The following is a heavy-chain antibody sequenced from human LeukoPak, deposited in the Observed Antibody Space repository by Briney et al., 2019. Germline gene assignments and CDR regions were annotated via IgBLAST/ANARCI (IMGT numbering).Heavy chain of an antibody. CDR3: ATSESQTRFDY. V-gene: IGHV5-51*01. CDR1: GYRFTTYW. D-gene: IGHD1/OR15-1a*01. Sequence: GESLKISCKGSGYRFTTYWIGWVRQMPGKGLEWMGIIFPGDSGTSHSPSFRGQVTISADKSINTAYLQWSSLKASDTAIYYCATSESQTRFDYWGQGTLVTVSS. CDR2: IFPGDSGT. J-gene: IGHJ4*02.